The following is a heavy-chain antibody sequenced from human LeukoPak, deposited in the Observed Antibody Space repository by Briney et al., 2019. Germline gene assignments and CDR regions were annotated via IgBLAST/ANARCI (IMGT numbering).Heavy chain of an antibody. CDR1: GGSISRYY. Sequence: PSETLSLTCTVSGGSISRYYWSWIRQPAGKGLEWIGRIYTSGSTNYNPSLKSRVTMSVDTSKNQFSLKLSSVTAADTAVYYCARGAPRGAACTLEWMGWGQGTLVTVSS. J-gene: IGHJ4*02. CDR2: IYTSGST. CDR3: ARGAPRGAACTLEWMG. D-gene: IGHD6-13*01. V-gene: IGHV4-4*07.